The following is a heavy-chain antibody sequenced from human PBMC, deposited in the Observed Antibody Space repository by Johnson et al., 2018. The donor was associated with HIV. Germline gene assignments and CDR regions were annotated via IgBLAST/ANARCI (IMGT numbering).Heavy chain of an antibody. CDR1: GFTFSSCA. Sequence: VQLVESGGGVVQPGRSLRLSCAASGFTFSSCAFHWVRQAPGKGLEWVANIKQDGSDKHYVDSVKGRFTISRDNAKNSLYLQMSSLRGEDMAVYYCARAGYCSGGRCYSIHAFDIWGQGTMVTVSS. CDR3: ARAGYCSGGRCYSIHAFDI. CDR2: IKQDGSDK. V-gene: IGHV3-7*01. D-gene: IGHD2-15*01. J-gene: IGHJ3*02.